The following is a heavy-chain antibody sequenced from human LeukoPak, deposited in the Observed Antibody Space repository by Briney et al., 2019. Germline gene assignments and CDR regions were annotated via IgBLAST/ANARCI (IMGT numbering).Heavy chain of an antibody. V-gene: IGHV3-23*01. Sequence: PGGSLTLSCAASGLSLSSFAMSWVRQGRARGLEWVSSIRGKGETFYADSVQGRYTLSSDSSRNTVYFQLNNLRVEDTAIYYCAKVSWVSSTDAVRWGQGALVTVSS. CDR2: IRGKGET. J-gene: IGHJ4*02. CDR3: AKVSWVSSTDAVR. D-gene: IGHD3-16*01. CDR1: GLSLSSFA.